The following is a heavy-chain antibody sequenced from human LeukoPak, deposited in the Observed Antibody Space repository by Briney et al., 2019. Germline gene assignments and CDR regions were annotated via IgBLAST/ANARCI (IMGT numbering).Heavy chain of an antibody. J-gene: IGHJ4*02. CDR3: ARDFGSSSGSCKD. V-gene: IGHV4-61*08. CDR2: IYYSGST. Sequence: QVSGPTLVNPTQTLTLTCTFSGFSLRTTGVGVAWIRQPPGKGLEWIGYIYYSGSTNYNPSLKSRVTISVDTSKNQFSLKLSSVTAADTAVYYCARDFGSSSGSCKDWGQGTLVTVSS. D-gene: IGHD1-26*01. CDR1: GFSLRTTGVG.